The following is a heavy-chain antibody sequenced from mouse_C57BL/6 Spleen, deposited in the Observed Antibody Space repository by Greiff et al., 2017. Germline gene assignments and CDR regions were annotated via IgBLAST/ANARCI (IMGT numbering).Heavy chain of an antibody. CDR3: ARWDYDGAY. V-gene: IGHV1-54*01. CDR1: GYAFTHYL. CDR2: INPGRGGT. D-gene: IGHD2-4*01. Sequence: VKLMESGAELVRPGPSVTVSCKASGYAFTHYLIEWVKQRPGQGLEWLGVINPGRGGTYDNEKFKGKATLTADKASSTAYMQLSSLTSEESAVYFCARWDYDGAYWGQGTLVTVSA. J-gene: IGHJ3*01.